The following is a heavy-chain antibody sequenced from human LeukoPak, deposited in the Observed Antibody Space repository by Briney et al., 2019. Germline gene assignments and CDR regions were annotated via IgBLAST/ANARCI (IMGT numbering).Heavy chain of an antibody. CDR2: ISWNSGSI. Sequence: GRSLRLSCAASGFTFDDYAMHWVRQAPGKGLEWVSGISWNSGSIGYADSVKGRFTISRDNAKNSLYLQMNSLRAEDTAVYYCARDSHETAADVYYYYYMDVWGKGTTVTVSS. D-gene: IGHD2-2*01. CDR1: GFTFDDYA. CDR3: ARDSHETAADVYYYYYMDV. J-gene: IGHJ6*03. V-gene: IGHV3-9*01.